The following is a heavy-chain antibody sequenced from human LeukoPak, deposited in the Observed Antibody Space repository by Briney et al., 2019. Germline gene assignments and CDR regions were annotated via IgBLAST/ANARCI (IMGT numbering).Heavy chain of an antibody. J-gene: IGHJ5*02. Sequence: PPETLSLTCTVSGGSISSGGYYWSWIRQPPGKGLEWIGYIYHSGSTYYNPSLKSRVTISVDRSKNQFSLKLSSVTAADTAVYYCARRLMTTVTGDWFDPWGQGTLVTVSS. D-gene: IGHD4-17*01. V-gene: IGHV4-30-2*01. CDR2: IYHSGST. CDR3: ARRLMTTVTGDWFDP. CDR1: GGSISSGGYY.